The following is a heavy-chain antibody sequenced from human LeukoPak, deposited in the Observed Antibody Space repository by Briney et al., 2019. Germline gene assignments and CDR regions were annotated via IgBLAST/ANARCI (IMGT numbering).Heavy chain of an antibody. CDR3: AKAAAGTYFDY. CDR1: GFTFSSYG. CDR2: IWYDGSNK. D-gene: IGHD6-13*01. Sequence: GGSLRLSCAASGFTFSSYGMHWVRQAPGKGLEWVAVIWYDGSNKYYADSVKGRFTIPRDNSKNTLYLQMNSLRAEDTAVYYCAKAAAGTYFDYWGQGTLVTVSS. J-gene: IGHJ4*02. V-gene: IGHV3-33*06.